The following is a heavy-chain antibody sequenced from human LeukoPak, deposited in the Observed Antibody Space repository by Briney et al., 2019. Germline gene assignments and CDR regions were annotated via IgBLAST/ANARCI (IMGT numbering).Heavy chain of an antibody. Sequence: SETLSLTCAVSGYSISSGYYWGWIRRPPGKGLEWIGIIYHSGSTYCNPSLKSRVTISVDTSKNQFYLKLSSVTAADTAVYYCASHLYDFWGGYLNWFEGQGQRTLVTV. V-gene: IGHV4-38-2*01. CDR1: GYSISSGYY. CDR2: IYHSGST. D-gene: IGHD3-3*01. J-gene: IGHJ5*02. CDR3: ASHLYDFWGGYLNWFEG.